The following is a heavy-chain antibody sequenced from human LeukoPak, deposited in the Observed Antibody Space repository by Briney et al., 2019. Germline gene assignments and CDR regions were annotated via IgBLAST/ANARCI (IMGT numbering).Heavy chain of an antibody. V-gene: IGHV3-21*01. CDR1: GFTFSSYS. J-gene: IGHJ4*02. CDR2: ISSSSSYI. CDR3: ERSNWNDDSFDY. Sequence: GGSLRLSCAASGFTFSSYSMNWVRQAPGKGLEWVSSISSSSSYIYYADSVKGRFTISRDNAKNSLYLQMNSLRAEDTAVYYCERSNWNDDSFDYWGQGTLVTVSS. D-gene: IGHD1-1*01.